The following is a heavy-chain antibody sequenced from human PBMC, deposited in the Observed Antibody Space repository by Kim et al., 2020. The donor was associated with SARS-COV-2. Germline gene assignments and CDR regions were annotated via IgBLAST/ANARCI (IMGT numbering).Heavy chain of an antibody. D-gene: IGHD1-26*01. J-gene: IGHJ4*02. CDR3: ARGGWELPTTYFDY. V-gene: IGHV3-53*01. Sequence: ADSVKGRFTIARDNSKITLYLQMNSLRAEDTAVYYCARGGWELPTTYFDYRGQGTLVTVSS.